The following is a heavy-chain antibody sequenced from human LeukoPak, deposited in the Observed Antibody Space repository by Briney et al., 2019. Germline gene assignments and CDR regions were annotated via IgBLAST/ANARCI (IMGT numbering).Heavy chain of an antibody. CDR1: GFTFSSHG. CDR3: ARIDYSGSYKGAFDI. Sequence: GGSLRLSCAASGFTFSSHGMNWVRQAPGKGLEWISGISGSGDITWYADSVKGRFTISRDNSKNTLYLQMNSLRAEDTALYYCARIDYSGSYKGAFDIWGQGTVVTVSS. CDR2: ISGSGDIT. J-gene: IGHJ3*02. V-gene: IGHV3-23*01. D-gene: IGHD1-26*01.